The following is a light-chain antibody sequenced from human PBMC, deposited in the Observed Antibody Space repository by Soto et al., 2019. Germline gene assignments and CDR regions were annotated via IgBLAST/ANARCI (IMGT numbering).Light chain of an antibody. J-gene: IGKJ4*01. V-gene: IGKV3-11*01. Sequence: EIVLTQSPATLSLSPGERATLSCRASQSISGYIAWYQQKPGQAPRLLIYDASNRAPGIPARFRGSGSGTAFTLTITGLEPEDFEVYYCQQRSNWPLTFGGGTKVDIK. CDR3: QQRSNWPLT. CDR2: DAS. CDR1: QSISGY.